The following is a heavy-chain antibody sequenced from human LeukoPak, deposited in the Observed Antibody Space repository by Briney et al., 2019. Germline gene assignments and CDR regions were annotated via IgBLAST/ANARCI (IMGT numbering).Heavy chain of an antibody. CDR3: ARDTSGGSGSYYSNWFDP. V-gene: IGHV1-2*02. J-gene: IGHJ5*02. Sequence: ASVKVSCKASGYTFTGYYMHWVRQAPGQGLEWMGWINPNSGGTNHAQKFQGRVTMTRDTSISTAYMELSRLRSDDTAVYYCARDTSGGSGSYYSNWFDPWGQGTLVTVSS. CDR1: GYTFTGYY. CDR2: INPNSGGT. D-gene: IGHD3-10*01.